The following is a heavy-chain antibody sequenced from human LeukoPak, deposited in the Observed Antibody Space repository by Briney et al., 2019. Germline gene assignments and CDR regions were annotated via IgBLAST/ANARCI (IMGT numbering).Heavy chain of an antibody. CDR1: GYTFTGYY. D-gene: IGHD6-19*01. Sequence: GASVKVSCKASGYTFTGYYMHWVRQAPGQGLEWMGWINPNSGGTNYAQKFQGRVTMTRDTSISTAYMELSRLRSDDTAVYYCAGLTSTAVAGTEGVFDYWGQGTLVTVSS. J-gene: IGHJ4*02. CDR2: INPNSGGT. V-gene: IGHV1-2*02. CDR3: AGLTSTAVAGTEGVFDY.